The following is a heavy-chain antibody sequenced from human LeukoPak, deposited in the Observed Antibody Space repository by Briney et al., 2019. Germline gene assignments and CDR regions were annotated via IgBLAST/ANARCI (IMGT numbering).Heavy chain of an antibody. CDR3: ARGNGDYHY. Sequence: PGGSLRLSCAASGFTFSSYDMSWVRQAPGKGLEWVSGLSGSDLRTYYAESVKGRFTISGDNSKNTVYLQMKSLRAEDTAVYYCARGNGDYHYWGQGTLVTVSS. CDR2: LSGSDLRT. CDR1: GFTFSSYD. J-gene: IGHJ4*02. V-gene: IGHV3-23*01. D-gene: IGHD4-17*01.